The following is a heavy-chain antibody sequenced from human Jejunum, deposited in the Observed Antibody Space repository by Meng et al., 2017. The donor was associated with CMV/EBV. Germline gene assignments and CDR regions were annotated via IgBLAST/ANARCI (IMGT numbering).Heavy chain of an antibody. V-gene: IGHV5-51*01. CDR2: IYPGDSDI. D-gene: IGHD4-17*01. Sequence: SGYSFGGYWIAWVRQMAGKGLECMGFIYPGDSDIRYSPSFQGQVTMSLDRSISTAYLQWNSLKASDTAMYYCARMPYGDYEPFDYWGQGTLVTVSS. CDR1: GYSFGGYW. CDR3: ARMPYGDYEPFDY. J-gene: IGHJ4*02.